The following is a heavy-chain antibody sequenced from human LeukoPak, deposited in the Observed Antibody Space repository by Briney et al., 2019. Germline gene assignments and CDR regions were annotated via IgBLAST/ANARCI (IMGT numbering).Heavy chain of an antibody. J-gene: IGHJ3*02. CDR2: ISYDASNK. D-gene: IGHD6-6*01. CDR1: GFTFSNYA. Sequence: GGSLRLSCAASGFTFSNYAMHWVRQAPGKGLEWVAVISYDASNKYYADSVKGRFTISRDNSKNTLYLQMNSLRAEDTAVYYCAREARYAFDIWGQGTMVTVSS. V-gene: IGHV3-30*14. CDR3: AREARYAFDI.